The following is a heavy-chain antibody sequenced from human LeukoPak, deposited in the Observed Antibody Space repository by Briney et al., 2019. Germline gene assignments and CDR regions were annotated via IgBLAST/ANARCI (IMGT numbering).Heavy chain of an antibody. V-gene: IGHV3-23*01. J-gene: IGHJ4*02. CDR3: TTVKYGDDLRPW. Sequence: GGSLRLSCAPSGFTFSTYAMTWVRQAPGKGLEWVSVISGSGDTTYYADSVKGRFTISRDNSKNTLYLQMNSLKTEDTAVYYCTTVKYGDDLRPWGGQGTLVTVSS. CDR2: ISGSGDTT. CDR1: GFTFSTYA. D-gene: IGHD4-17*01.